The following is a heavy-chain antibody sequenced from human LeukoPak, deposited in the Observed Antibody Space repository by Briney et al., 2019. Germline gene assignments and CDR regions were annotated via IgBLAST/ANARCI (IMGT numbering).Heavy chain of an antibody. V-gene: IGHV5-51*01. J-gene: IGHJ4*02. CDR2: IYPADSDT. CDR1: GSIFTDYW. Sequence: LLISSKSSGSIFTDYWIGCLRQLPGRDREGMVGIYPADSDTRYTPSIQGQVTMSANKSISTSYLQWSSLTASDTAMYYCVRPPQYGTCWHALQDFWGQGTLVTVSS. CDR3: VRPPQYGTCWHALQDF. D-gene: IGHD2-2*01.